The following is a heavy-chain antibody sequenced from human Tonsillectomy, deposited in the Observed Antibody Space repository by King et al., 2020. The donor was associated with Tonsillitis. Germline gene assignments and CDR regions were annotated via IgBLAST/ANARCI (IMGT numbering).Heavy chain of an antibody. V-gene: IGHV4-59*01. D-gene: IGHD2-15*01. CDR1: GGSTSSYY. J-gene: IGHJ6*03. CDR2: VYYSGTT. CDR3: ARDNGGIPNHYYFYYMDV. Sequence: LQLQESGPGLVKPSETLSLTCSVSGGSTSSYYWSWIRQPPGKGLEWIGYVYYSGTTNSNPSLKSQVTMSIDTSKNQISLNLRSVTAADTAVYYCARDNGGIPNHYYFYYMDVWGKGTTVTVSS.